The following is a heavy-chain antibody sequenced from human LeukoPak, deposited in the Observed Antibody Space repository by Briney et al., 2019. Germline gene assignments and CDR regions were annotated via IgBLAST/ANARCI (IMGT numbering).Heavy chain of an antibody. V-gene: IGHV4-39*07. CDR1: GGSISSSSYY. D-gene: IGHD2-15*01. Sequence: SETLSLTCTVSGGSISSSSYYWGWIRQPPGKGLEWIGSIYYSGSTYYNPSLKSRVTTSVDTSKNQFSLKLSSVTAADTAVYYCARGRPRYCSGGSCYSGVKYFDYWGQGTLVTVSS. CDR2: IYYSGST. CDR3: ARGRPRYCSGGSCYSGVKYFDY. J-gene: IGHJ4*02.